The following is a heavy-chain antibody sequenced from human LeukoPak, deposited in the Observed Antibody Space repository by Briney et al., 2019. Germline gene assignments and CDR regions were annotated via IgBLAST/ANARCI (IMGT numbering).Heavy chain of an antibody. Sequence: GASVKVSCKASGYTFTSYDINWVRQATGQGLEWMGWMNPNSGNTGYAQKFQGRVTITRNTSISTAYMELSSLRSEDTAVYYCARIALRHGYKSLGYWGLGTLVTVSS. D-gene: IGHD5-18*01. CDR2: MNPNSGNT. V-gene: IGHV1-8*03. CDR1: GYTFTSYD. J-gene: IGHJ4*02. CDR3: ARIALRHGYKSLGY.